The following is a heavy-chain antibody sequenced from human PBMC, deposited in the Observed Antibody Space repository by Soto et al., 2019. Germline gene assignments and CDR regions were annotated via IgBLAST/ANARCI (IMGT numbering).Heavy chain of an antibody. CDR3: ARDKGYGFGWSSSSGMDV. D-gene: IGHD5-18*01. CDR2: ISGYNGNT. J-gene: IGHJ6*02. CDR1: GYTFTNFG. V-gene: IGHV1-18*01. Sequence: QVQLVQSGAEVKKPGASVKVSCKASGYTFTNFGLSWVRQAPGQGLEWMGWISGYNGNTNYAQKFQGRVTMTTDTSTSTAYMEVRSLTSDDTAVYYCARDKGYGFGWSSSSGMDVGGQGTTVTVSS.